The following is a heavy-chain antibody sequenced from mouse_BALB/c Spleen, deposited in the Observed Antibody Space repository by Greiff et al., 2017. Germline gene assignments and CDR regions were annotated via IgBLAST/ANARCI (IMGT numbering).Heavy chain of an antibody. D-gene: IGHD3-1*01. CDR2: IDPENGDT. CDR3: NAPRATSYFDY. V-gene: IGHV14-4*02. J-gene: IGHJ2*01. CDR1: GFNIKDYY. Sequence: VQLQQSGAELVRSGASVKLSCTASGFNIKDYYMHWVKQRPEQGLEWIGWIDPENGDTEYAPKFQGKATMTADTSSNTAYLQLSSLTSEDTAVYYCNAPRATSYFDYWGQGTTLTVSS.